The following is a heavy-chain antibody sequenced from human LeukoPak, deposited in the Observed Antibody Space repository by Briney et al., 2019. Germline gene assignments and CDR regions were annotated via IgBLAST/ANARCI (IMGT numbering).Heavy chain of an antibody. J-gene: IGHJ6*03. Sequence: SQTLSLTCAVSGYSISSGYYWGWIRQPPGKGLEWIGNIYPTGSTYYNPSLKSRVTISVDTSKNQFSLKVSSVSAADTAVYYCARAVGSGSFQTYYYYMDVWGKGTTVTISS. CDR2: IYPTGST. D-gene: IGHD3-10*01. V-gene: IGHV4-38-2*01. CDR3: ARAVGSGSFQTYYYYMDV. CDR1: GYSISSGYY.